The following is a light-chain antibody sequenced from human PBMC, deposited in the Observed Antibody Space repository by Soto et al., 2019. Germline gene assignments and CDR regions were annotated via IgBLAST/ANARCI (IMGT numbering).Light chain of an antibody. V-gene: IGKV1-9*01. CDR3: QQLNGYQLA. CDR2: SAS. Sequence: IPLTQSPSFLSASVGDTVTIPCRASQGMSTYLAWYQQKPGKVPKLLIRSASTLQSGVPPRFSGGGSGTEFTLTISTLQPDDSGIYYCQQLNGYQLAFGGGTNVEIK. J-gene: IGKJ4*01. CDR1: QGMSTY.